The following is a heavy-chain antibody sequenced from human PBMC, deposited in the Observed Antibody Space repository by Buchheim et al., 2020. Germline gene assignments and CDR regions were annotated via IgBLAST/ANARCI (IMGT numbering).Heavy chain of an antibody. J-gene: IGHJ6*02. CDR2: IYHSGST. CDR3: ARVYDIVVVVAEKESNYGMDV. V-gene: IGHV4-4*02. CDR1: GGSISSSNW. D-gene: IGHD2-15*01. Sequence: QVQLQESGPGLVKPSGTLSLTCAVSGGSISSSNWWSWVRQPPGKGLEWIGEIYHSGSTNYNPSLKSRVTISVDKSKKQFSRKLSSVTAADTAVYYCARVYDIVVVVAEKESNYGMDVWGQGTT.